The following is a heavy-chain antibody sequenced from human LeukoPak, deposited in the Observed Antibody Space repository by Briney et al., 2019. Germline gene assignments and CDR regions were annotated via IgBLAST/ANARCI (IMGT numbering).Heavy chain of an antibody. D-gene: IGHD5-12*01. V-gene: IGHV3-23*01. CDR3: AKDNYSGYHFDY. Sequence: GGSLRLSCAASGFTFSSYAMSWVRQAPGKGLEWVSAISGSGGSTYHADSVKGRFTISRDNSKNTLYLQMNSLRAEDTAVYYCAKDNYSGYHFDYWGQGTLVTVSS. CDR2: ISGSGGST. CDR1: GFTFSSYA. J-gene: IGHJ4*02.